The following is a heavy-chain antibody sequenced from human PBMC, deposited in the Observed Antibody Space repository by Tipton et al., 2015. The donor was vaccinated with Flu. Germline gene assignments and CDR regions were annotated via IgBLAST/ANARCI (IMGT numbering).Heavy chain of an antibody. V-gene: IGHV4-4*08. CDR2: VQSTGTT. Sequence: TLSLTCNVSGASINNHHWSWIRQPLGKGLEWIGYVQSTGTTNYNPSLKSRVTISVDTSKNQFSLKLSSVTAADTAVYYCARRDYSNYVSEPKNWFHPWGQGTLVTVSS. CDR3: ARRDYSNYVSEPKNWFHP. CDR1: GASINNHH. D-gene: IGHD4-11*01. J-gene: IGHJ5*02.